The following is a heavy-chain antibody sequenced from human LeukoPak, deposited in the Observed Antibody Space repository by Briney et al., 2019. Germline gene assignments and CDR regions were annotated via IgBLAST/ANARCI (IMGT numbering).Heavy chain of an antibody. J-gene: IGHJ4*02. Sequence: PGGSLRLSCAASGFTFSSYSMNWVRQAPGKGLEWVSYISSSSSTIYYADSVKGRFTISRDNAKNSLYLQMISLRDEDTAVYYCANGVDTAMALGDYWGQGTLVTVSS. D-gene: IGHD5-18*01. CDR1: GFTFSSYS. CDR2: ISSSSSTI. V-gene: IGHV3-48*02. CDR3: ANGVDTAMALGDY.